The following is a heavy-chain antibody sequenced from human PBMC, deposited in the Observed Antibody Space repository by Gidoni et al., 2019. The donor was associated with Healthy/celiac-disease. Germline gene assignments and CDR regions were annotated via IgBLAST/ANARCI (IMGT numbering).Heavy chain of an antibody. D-gene: IGHD6-6*01. V-gene: IGHV4-34*01. CDR3: ARGGSSSFPFDY. CDR1: GGSFSGYY. Sequence: QVQLQPWGAGLLKPSATLSLTCAVDGGSFSGYYWSWIRQPPGKGLEWIGEINHSGRTNYNPSLKSRVTISVDTSKNQFSLKLSSVTAADTAVYYCARGGSSSFPFDYWGQGTLVTVSS. CDR2: INHSGRT. J-gene: IGHJ4*02.